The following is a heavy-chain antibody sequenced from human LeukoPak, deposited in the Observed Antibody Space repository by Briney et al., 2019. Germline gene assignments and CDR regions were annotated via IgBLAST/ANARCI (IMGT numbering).Heavy chain of an antibody. CDR2: INHSGST. CDR1: GGSFRGHY. J-gene: IGHJ4*02. D-gene: IGHD3-10*01. V-gene: IGHV4-34*01. Sequence: SETLSLTCAVYGGSFRGHYWTWIRQPPGKGLEWIGEINHSGSTTYNPSLNNRVTISVDTSKNQISLKLTSVTAADTAVYYCARPHYGSGSLDSWGQGTLVTVSS. CDR3: ARPHYGSGSLDS.